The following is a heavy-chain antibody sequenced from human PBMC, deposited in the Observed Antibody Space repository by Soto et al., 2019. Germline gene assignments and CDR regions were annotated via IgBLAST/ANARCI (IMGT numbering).Heavy chain of an antibody. CDR3: ARSLVNGTYEAFDI. J-gene: IGHJ3*02. D-gene: IGHD6-13*01. CDR2: IYPGDSDT. CDR1: GYNFNRYW. Sequence: EVYLAQSGAEVKKPGEPLKISCKGSGYNFNRYWIGWVRQMPGKGLEWMGVIYPGDSDTSYSPSLQGQVTISADKSSSAAYLQWSSLQASDTATYYCARSLVNGTYEAFDIWGQGTMVTVSS. V-gene: IGHV5-51*03.